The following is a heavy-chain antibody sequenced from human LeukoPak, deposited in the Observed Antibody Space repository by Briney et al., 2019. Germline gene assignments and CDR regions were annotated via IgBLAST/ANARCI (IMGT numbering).Heavy chain of an antibody. J-gene: IGHJ3*02. D-gene: IGHD3-22*01. CDR3: ARALYYDSSGYYPFDI. CDR1: GGSISSYY. CDR2: IYYSGST. Sequence: SETLSLTRTVSGGSISSYYWSWIRQPPGKGLEWIGYIYYSGSTNYNPSLKSRVTISVDTSKNQFSLKLSSVTAADTAVYYCARALYYDSSGYYPFDIWGQGTMVTVSS. V-gene: IGHV4-59*01.